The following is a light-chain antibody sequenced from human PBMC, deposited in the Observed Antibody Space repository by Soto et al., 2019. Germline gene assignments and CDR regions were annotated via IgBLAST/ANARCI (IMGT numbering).Light chain of an antibody. CDR1: QGINNW. V-gene: IGKV1-12*01. CDR3: QQPNSFPDT. J-gene: IGKJ2*01. CDR2: AVS. Sequence: EIQMTQSPSSVSSSVGDRVTITCRASQGINNWLAWYQQKPGKAPKLLIYAVSSLQSGVPSRFSGSGSGTDFTITISSLQPEEFFTYYCQQPNSFPDTFGQGTKLQIK.